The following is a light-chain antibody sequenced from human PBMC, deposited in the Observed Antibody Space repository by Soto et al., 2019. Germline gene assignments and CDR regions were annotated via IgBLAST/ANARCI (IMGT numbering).Light chain of an antibody. J-gene: IGKJ2*01. CDR2: GAS. Sequence: EIVLTQSPGTLSLSPGERATLSCRASQSVSSSYLAWYQQKPGQAPRLLIYGASIRATGIPDRFSGSGSGTDLTITISRLEPEDFAVYYCQQYGSGYTFGQGTKLEIK. CDR3: QQYGSGYT. CDR1: QSVSSSY. V-gene: IGKV3-20*01.